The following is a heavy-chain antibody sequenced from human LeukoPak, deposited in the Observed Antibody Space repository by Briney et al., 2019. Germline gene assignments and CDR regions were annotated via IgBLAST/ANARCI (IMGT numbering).Heavy chain of an antibody. Sequence: GGSLRLSCAASGFTFSSYSMNWVRQAPGKGLEWVSSISSSSSYIYYADSVKGRFTISRDNAKNSLYLQMNSLRAEDTAVYYCARGLERELPTSYYYYGMDVWGQGTTVTVSS. D-gene: IGHD3-10*01. CDR3: ARGLERELPTSYYYYGMDV. CDR1: GFTFSSYS. J-gene: IGHJ6*02. V-gene: IGHV3-21*01. CDR2: ISSSSSYI.